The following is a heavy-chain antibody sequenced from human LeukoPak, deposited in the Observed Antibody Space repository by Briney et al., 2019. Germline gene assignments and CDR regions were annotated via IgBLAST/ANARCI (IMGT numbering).Heavy chain of an antibody. V-gene: IGHV3-33*01. Sequence: GRSLRLSCAASGFAFSSYGMHWVRQAPGKGLEWVAVIWYDGSNKYYGDSVKGRFTISRVNSKKTLYLQMNSLRVEDTAVYYCARGDGYNDAEYLQHWGQGTLVTVS. CDR3: ARGDGYNDAEYLQH. CDR2: IWYDGSNK. CDR1: GFAFSSYG. J-gene: IGHJ1*01. D-gene: IGHD5-24*01.